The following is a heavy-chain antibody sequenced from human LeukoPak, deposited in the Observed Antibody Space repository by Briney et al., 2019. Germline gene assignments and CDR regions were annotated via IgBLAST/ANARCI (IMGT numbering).Heavy chain of an antibody. Sequence: ASVKVSCRASGYTFTSYYIHWVRQAPGQGLEWMGIINPSGGSTSYAQKFQGRVTMTRDTSTSTVYMELSSLRSEDTAVYYCAREAGTAMAPFDYWGQGTLVTVSS. CDR3: AREAGTAMAPFDY. CDR2: INPSGGST. J-gene: IGHJ4*02. V-gene: IGHV1-46*01. D-gene: IGHD5-18*01. CDR1: GYTFTSYY.